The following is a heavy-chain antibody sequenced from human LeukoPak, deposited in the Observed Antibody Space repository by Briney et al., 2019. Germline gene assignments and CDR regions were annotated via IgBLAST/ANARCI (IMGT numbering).Heavy chain of an antibody. V-gene: IGHV1-2*02. J-gene: IGHJ6*03. Sequence: GASVKVSCKASGYTFTGYYMHWVRQAPGQGLEWMGWINPNSGGTNYAQKFQGRVTMTSDTSISTAYMELSRLRSDDTAVYSCARDGGYGSGSYRVYYYYMDVWGKGTTVTVSS. CDR1: GYTFTGYY. D-gene: IGHD3-10*01. CDR2: INPNSGGT. CDR3: ARDGGYGSGSYRVYYYYMDV.